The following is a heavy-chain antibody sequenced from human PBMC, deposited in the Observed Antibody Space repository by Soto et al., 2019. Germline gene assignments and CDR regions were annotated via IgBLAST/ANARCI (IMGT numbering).Heavy chain of an antibody. D-gene: IGHD2-15*01. Sequence: GASVKVSCKASGYTFTSYGISWVRQAPGQGLEWMGWISAYNGNTNYAQKLQGRVTMTTDTSTSTAYMELRSLRSDDTAVYYCARDGGPVRTRGDYYYYGMDVWGQGTTVTVSS. CDR3: ARDGGPVRTRGDYYYYGMDV. V-gene: IGHV1-18*01. CDR1: GYTFTSYG. J-gene: IGHJ6*02. CDR2: ISAYNGNT.